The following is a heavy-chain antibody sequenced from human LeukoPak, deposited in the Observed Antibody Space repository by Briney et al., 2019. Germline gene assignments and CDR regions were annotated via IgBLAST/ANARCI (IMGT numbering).Heavy chain of an antibody. CDR3: ARESPEGSVDV. Sequence: GGSLRLSCAASGFTFSSYGMHWVRQAPGKGLEWVAVISYDGSNKYYADSVKGRFTISRDNSKNTLYLQMNSLRAEDTAVYYCARESPEGSVDVWGTGTTVTVSS. J-gene: IGHJ6*04. D-gene: IGHD3-10*01. CDR1: GFTFSSYG. CDR2: ISYDGSNK. V-gene: IGHV3-30*03.